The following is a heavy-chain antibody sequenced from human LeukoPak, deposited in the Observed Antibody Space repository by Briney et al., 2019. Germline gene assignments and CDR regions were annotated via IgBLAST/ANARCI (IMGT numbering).Heavy chain of an antibody. J-gene: IGHJ4*02. CDR2: ISYDGSNK. CDR1: GFTFSSYC. D-gene: IGHD2-21*02. V-gene: IGHV3-30*18. Sequence: GGSLRLSCAASGFTFSSYCMHWVRQAPGKGLEWVAVISYDGSNKYYADSVKGRFTISRDNSKTTLYLQMNSLRAEDTAVYYCAKVHIVVVTALLPDYWGQGTLVTVSS. CDR3: AKVHIVVVTALLPDY.